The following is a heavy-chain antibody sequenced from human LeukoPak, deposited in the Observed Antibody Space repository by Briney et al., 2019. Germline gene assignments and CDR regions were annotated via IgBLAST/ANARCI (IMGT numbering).Heavy chain of an antibody. CDR3: ARLGAGDNWFDP. J-gene: IGHJ5*02. CDR1: GGTFSSYA. CDR2: IIPIFGTA. D-gene: IGHD1-26*01. V-gene: IGHV1-69*13. Sequence: ASVKVSCKASGGTFSSYAISWVRQAPGQGLEWMGGIIPIFGTANYAQKFQGRVTITADESTSTAYMELSSLRSEDTAVYYCARLGAGDNWFDPWGQGTLVTVSS.